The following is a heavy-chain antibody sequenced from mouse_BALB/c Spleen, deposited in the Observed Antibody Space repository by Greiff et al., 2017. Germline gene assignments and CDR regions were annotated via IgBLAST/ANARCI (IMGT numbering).Heavy chain of an antibody. CDR2: IDPANGNT. J-gene: IGHJ2*01. CDR1: GFNIKDTY. D-gene: IGHD1-2*01. CDR3: ARGGYYGSSDY. Sequence: VQLQQSGAELVKPGASVKLSCTSSGFNIKDTYMHWVKQRPEQGLEWIGRIDPANGNTKYDPKFQGKATITADTSSNTAYLQLSSLTSEDTAVYYCARGGYYGSSDYWGQGTTLTVSS. V-gene: IGHV14-3*02.